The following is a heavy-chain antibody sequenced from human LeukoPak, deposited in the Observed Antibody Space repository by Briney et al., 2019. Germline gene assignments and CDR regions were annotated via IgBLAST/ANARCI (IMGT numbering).Heavy chain of an antibody. D-gene: IGHD6-13*01. CDR1: GGSISGYY. V-gene: IGHV4-59*01. CDR2: MYYGGST. CDR3: ARSLPATVAGANWYDP. Sequence: ASETLSLTCSVSGGSISGYYWNWIRQPPGKGLEWIGYMYYGGSTNYSPSLKSRVSMSADTSRNQLSLKLTSVTAADTAVYYCARSLPATVAGANWYDPWGQGTLVTVSS. J-gene: IGHJ5*02.